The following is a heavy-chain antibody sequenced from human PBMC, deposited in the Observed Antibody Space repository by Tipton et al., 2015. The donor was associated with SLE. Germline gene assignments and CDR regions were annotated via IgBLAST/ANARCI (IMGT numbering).Heavy chain of an antibody. CDR2: IKPDGSEK. J-gene: IGHJ4*02. Sequence: SLRLSCAASWFTFHNYLMSWVRQAPGKGLAWVATIKPDGSEKYYVDSVKGRFAISRDNAKNSLFLQMDSLRAEDTAVYYCAGDPSRGGDGWVFDYWGQGTLVTVSS. V-gene: IGHV3-7*01. D-gene: IGHD2-21*01. CDR1: WFTFHNYL. CDR3: AGDPSRGGDGWVFDY.